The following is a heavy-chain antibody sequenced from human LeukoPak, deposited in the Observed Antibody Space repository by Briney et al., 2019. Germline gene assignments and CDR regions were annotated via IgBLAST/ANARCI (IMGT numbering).Heavy chain of an antibody. J-gene: IGHJ4*02. D-gene: IGHD4-11*01. Sequence: GGSLRLSCVASGFTFSSYAMSWVRQAPGKGLEWVSAISGSGGSTYYADSVKGRFTISRDNSKNTLYLQMNSLRAEDTAVYYCANSMTTGDYYFDYWGQGTLVTVSS. CDR2: ISGSGGST. CDR1: GFTFSSYA. V-gene: IGHV3-23*01. CDR3: ANSMTTGDYYFDY.